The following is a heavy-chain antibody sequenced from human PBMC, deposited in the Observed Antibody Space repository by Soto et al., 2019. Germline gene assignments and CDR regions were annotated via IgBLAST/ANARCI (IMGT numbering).Heavy chain of an antibody. CDR2: ITGSGENT. CDR1: GFTFDNYA. CDR3: AKVSLGATTITDFYYYGMDV. J-gene: IGHJ6*02. D-gene: IGHD1-26*01. Sequence: SGGSLRLSCAASGFTFDNYAMNWVRQAPGTGLEWVSGITGSGENTYYADSVKGRFTISRDNSKNTLYVQLNSLRVEDTAIYYCAKVSLGATTITDFYYYGMDVWGQGTMVTVSS. V-gene: IGHV3-23*01.